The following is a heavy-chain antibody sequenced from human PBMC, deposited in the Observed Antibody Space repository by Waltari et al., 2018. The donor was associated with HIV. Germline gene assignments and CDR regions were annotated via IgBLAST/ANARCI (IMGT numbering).Heavy chain of an antibody. CDR2: IIPNLGTA. D-gene: IGHD6-19*01. CDR1: GGTFSSYA. V-gene: IGHV1-69*01. J-gene: IGHJ5*02. CDR3: ARDYLGAVAGKGWFDP. Sequence: QVQLVQSGAEVKKPGSSVKVSCKASGGTFSSYAISWVRQAPGQGLEWMGGIIPNLGTANYAQKFQGRVTITADESTSTAYMELSSLRSEDTAVYYCARDYLGAVAGKGWFDPWGQGTLVTVSS.